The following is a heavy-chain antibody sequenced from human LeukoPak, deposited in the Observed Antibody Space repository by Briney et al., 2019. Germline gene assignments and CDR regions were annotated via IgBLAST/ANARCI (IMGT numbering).Heavy chain of an antibody. D-gene: IGHD6-13*01. J-gene: IGHJ5*02. V-gene: IGHV1-46*01. Sequence: ASVKVSCKASGYTFTSYYMHRVRQAPGQGLEWMGIINPSGGSTSYAQKFQGRVTMTRDTSTSTVYMELSSLRSEDTAVYYCARDLRAAAGTTSFDPWGQGTLVTVSS. CDR2: INPSGGST. CDR3: ARDLRAAAGTTSFDP. CDR1: GYTFTSYY.